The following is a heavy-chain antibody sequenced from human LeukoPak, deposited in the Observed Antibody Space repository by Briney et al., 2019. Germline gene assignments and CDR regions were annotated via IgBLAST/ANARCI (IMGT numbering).Heavy chain of an antibody. CDR2: IYPGDSDT. J-gene: IGHJ4*02. Sequence: GESLKISCKGSGYGFTNYWIGWVRQMPGKGLEWMGIIYPGDSDTRYSPSFQGHVTISADKSINTAYLQWSSLKASDTAMYYCARQEYSSSSGDYWGRGTLVTVSS. D-gene: IGHD6-6*01. V-gene: IGHV5-51*01. CDR3: ARQEYSSSSGDY. CDR1: GYGFTNYW.